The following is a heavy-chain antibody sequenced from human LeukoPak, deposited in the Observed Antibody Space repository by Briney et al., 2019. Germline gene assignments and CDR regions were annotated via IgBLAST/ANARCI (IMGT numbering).Heavy chain of an antibody. CDR3: ARLTADGRLYFVD. V-gene: IGHV3-53*01. CDR2: LYNTGNT. D-gene: IGHD6-13*01. CDR1: GFTVNSNY. Sequence: PGGSLRLSCAASGFTVNSNYLSWVRQAPGKGLEWVSTLYNTGNTYNANSVRGRFSISRDNSKNTLFLQMNSLRAEDTAVYYCARLTADGRLYFVDWGPGTLVTVSS. J-gene: IGHJ4*02.